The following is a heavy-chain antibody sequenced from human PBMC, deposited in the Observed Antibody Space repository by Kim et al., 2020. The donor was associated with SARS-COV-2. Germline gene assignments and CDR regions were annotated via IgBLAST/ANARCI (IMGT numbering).Heavy chain of an antibody. CDR3: TTEWDTGSWNWFDP. CDR1: GFTFSNAW. D-gene: IGHD5-18*01. Sequence: GGSLRLSCAASGFTFSNAWMSWVRQAPGKGLEWVGRIKSKTDGGTTDYAAPVKGRFTISRDDSKNTLYLQMNSLKTEDTAVYYCTTEWDTGSWNWFDPWGQGTLVTVSS. V-gene: IGHV3-15*01. CDR2: IKSKTDGGTT. J-gene: IGHJ5*02.